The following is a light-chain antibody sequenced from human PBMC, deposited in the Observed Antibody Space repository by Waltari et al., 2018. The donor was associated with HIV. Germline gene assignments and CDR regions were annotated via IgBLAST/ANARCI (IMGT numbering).Light chain of an antibody. V-gene: IGKV3-15*01. CDR2: GTS. CDR1: QSVNSN. Sequence: EILMPHSPATRSVSPGERATLSCRASQSVNSNLTWYQQKPGHTPRLLNYGTSTRATDISARFSGSGSGTECTLTISSLQSEDFAVYYCHHYHNWRETFGQGTKVGIQ. CDR3: HHYHNWRET. J-gene: IGKJ1*01.